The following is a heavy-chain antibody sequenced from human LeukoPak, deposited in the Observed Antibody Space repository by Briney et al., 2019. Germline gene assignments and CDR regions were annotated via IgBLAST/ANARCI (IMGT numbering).Heavy chain of an antibody. V-gene: IGHV4-38-2*02. CDR2: IYHSGST. Sequence: SETLSLTCTVSGYSISSGYYWGWIRQPPGKGLEWIGSIYHSGSTYYNPSLKSRVTISVDTSKNQFSLKLSSVTAADTAVYYCAREAPAAVRGVITQYFDYWGQGTLVTVSS. CDR1: GYSISSGYY. CDR3: AREAPAAVRGVITQYFDY. D-gene: IGHD3-10*01. J-gene: IGHJ4*02.